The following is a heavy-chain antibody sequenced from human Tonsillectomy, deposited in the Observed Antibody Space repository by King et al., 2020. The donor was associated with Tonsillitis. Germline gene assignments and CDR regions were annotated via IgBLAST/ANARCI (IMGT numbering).Heavy chain of an antibody. CDR2: IYHPGNT. CDR1: GGSISSSGYF. V-gene: IGHV4-39*01. J-gene: IGHJ2*01. D-gene: IGHD3-22*01. CDR3: ARTTGWGLLPPAYWYFDL. Sequence: QLQESGPGLVKPSETLSLTCTVSGGSISSSGYFWGWIRQPPGKGLGWIGSIYHPGNTYYNPSLSSRVTVSVDTSKNQLSLKLSSLTAADTAVYYCARTTGWGLLPPAYWYFDLWGRGTLATVSS.